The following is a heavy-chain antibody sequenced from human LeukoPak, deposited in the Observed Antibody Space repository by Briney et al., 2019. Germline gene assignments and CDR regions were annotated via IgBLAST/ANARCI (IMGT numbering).Heavy chain of an antibody. J-gene: IGHJ4*02. Sequence: GGSLRLSCAASGFTFSSYEMNWVRQAPGKGLEWVSYISSSGSTIYYADSVKGRFTISRDNAKNSLYLQMNSLRADDTAVYYCAKGGRYCSSGNCYFFDYWGQGTLVTVSS. CDR3: AKGGRYCSSGNCYFFDY. V-gene: IGHV3-48*03. CDR2: ISSSGSTI. CDR1: GFTFSSYE. D-gene: IGHD2-15*01.